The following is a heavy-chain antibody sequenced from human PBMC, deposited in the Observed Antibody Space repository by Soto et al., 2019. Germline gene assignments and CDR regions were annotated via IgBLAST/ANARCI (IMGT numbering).Heavy chain of an antibody. CDR2: INPSGGST. CDR1: GYTFTSYY. J-gene: IGHJ4*02. V-gene: IGHV1-46*01. Sequence: ASVKVSCKASGYTFTSYYMHWVRQAPGQGLEWMGIINPSGGSTSYAQKFQGRVTMTRDTSTSTVYMELSSLRSEDTAVYYCARAEYYYDSSCYSRHGIYFYYWGQGTLVTVSS. D-gene: IGHD3-22*01. CDR3: ARAEYYYDSSCYSRHGIYFYY.